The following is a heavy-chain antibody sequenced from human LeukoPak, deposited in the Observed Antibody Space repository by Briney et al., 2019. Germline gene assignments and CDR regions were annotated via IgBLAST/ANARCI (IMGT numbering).Heavy chain of an antibody. CDR1: GFIFSSYW. Sequence: GGSLRLSCAASGFIFSSYWMSWVRQAPGKGLEWVANIKQDGSEKYYVDSVKGRFTISRDNAKNSLYLQMNSLRAEDTAVYYCARVGSIAARPVEWGKYYFDYWGQGTLVTVSS. CDR2: IKQDGSEK. J-gene: IGHJ4*02. V-gene: IGHV3-7*01. D-gene: IGHD6-6*01. CDR3: ARVGSIAARPVEWGKYYFDY.